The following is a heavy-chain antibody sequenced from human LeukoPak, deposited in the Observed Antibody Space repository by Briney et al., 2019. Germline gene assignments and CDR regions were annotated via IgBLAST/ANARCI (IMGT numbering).Heavy chain of an antibody. V-gene: IGHV3-23*01. CDR1: GFTFSSYA. Sequence: GGSLRLSCAASGFTFSSYAMNWVRQAPGKGLEWVSSVSNGGNTYYADSVKGRFTISRDNSKNTLYLQMNSLRAEDTAVYYCARGLYDSDGYYFDYWGQGTLVTVSS. J-gene: IGHJ4*02. CDR3: ARGLYDSDGYYFDY. D-gene: IGHD3-22*01. CDR2: VSNGGNT.